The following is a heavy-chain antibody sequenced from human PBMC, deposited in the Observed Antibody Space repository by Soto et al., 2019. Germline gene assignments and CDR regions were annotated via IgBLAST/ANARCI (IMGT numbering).Heavy chain of an antibody. CDR3: AGPVYGDAFDI. J-gene: IGHJ3*02. CDR1: GGTFSSYT. Sequence: QVQLVQSGAEVKKPGSSVKVSCKASGGTFSSYTISWVRQAPGQGLEWMGRIIPILGIANYAQEFQGRVTITADKSTSTAYMELSSLRSEDTAVYYCAGPVYGDAFDIWGQGTMVTVSS. CDR2: IIPILGIA. V-gene: IGHV1-69*02. D-gene: IGHD4-17*01.